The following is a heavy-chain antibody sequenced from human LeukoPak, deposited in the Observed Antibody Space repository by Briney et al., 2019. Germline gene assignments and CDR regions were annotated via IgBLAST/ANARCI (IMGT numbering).Heavy chain of an antibody. J-gene: IGHJ6*02. V-gene: IGHV1-69*13. Sequence: GASVKVSCKASGDTFSSYAISWVRQAPGQGLEWMGGIIPIFGTANYAQKFQGRVTITADESTSTAYMELSSLRSEDTAVYYCARGIAVAGQYYYGMDVWGQGTTVTVSS. CDR3: ARGIAVAGQYYYGMDV. CDR1: GDTFSSYA. D-gene: IGHD6-19*01. CDR2: IIPIFGTA.